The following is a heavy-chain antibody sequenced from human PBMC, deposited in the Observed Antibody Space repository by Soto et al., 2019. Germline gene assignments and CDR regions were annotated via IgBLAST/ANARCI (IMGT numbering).Heavy chain of an antibody. D-gene: IGHD2-15*01. V-gene: IGHV3-7*01. CDR2: IKEDGSEK. J-gene: IGHJ4*02. Sequence: EVQLVESGGGLVPPGGSLRLSCAASGFTFSWPWMTWVRQATGKGLEWVTNIKEDGSEKYYADSVKGRFTVSRDNAKNSMSLELRSLGAEDTALYYSARVEFCRGIWGLDSWGQGTLVTVSS. CDR1: GFTFSWPW. CDR3: ARVEFCRGIWGLDS.